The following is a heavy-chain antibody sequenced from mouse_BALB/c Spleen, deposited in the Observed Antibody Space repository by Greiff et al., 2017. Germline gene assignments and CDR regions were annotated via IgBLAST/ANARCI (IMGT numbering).Heavy chain of an antibody. CDR2: ISSVGSYT. CDR1: GFTFSSYG. CDR3: ESHETTVVATDRYFDY. Sequence: EVQLQQSGGDLVKPGGSVKLSCTASGFTFSSYGMSWVRQSPEKRLEWVETISSVGSYTYYPDSVKGRITISRDNAKNTLYLQLSSLKSEDTAMYDWESHETTVVATDRYFDYWGQGTTLTVSS. D-gene: IGHD1-1*01. J-gene: IGHJ2*01. V-gene: IGHV5-6*01.